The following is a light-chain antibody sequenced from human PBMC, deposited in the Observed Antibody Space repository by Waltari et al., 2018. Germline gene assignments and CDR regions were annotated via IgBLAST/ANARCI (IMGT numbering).Light chain of an antibody. V-gene: IGLV2-14*01. CDR1: SSDGGGYNY. CDR3: CSFTSRSTWV. Sequence: QSALTQPASVSGSPGQSLTISCTGTSSDGGGYNYFSWYQQHPVKVPKLLIFDVSNRPSGVSNRFSGSKSGNTASLTISGLQAEDESDYYCCSFTSRSTWVFGGGTKLTVL. CDR2: DVS. J-gene: IGLJ3*02.